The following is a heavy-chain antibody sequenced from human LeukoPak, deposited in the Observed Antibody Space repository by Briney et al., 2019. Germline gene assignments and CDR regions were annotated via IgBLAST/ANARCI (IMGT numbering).Heavy chain of an antibody. CDR3: AKDLLRWSFDY. J-gene: IGHJ4*02. D-gene: IGHD4-23*01. CDR1: GFTFSSNA. CDR2: IHGSDDNT. V-gene: IGHV3-23*01. Sequence: GGSLRLSCAASGFTFSSNAMTWVRQAPGKGLEWVSAIHGSDDNTHYADPVKGRFTISRDKSKNTLYLQMNSLRADDTAVYYCAKDLLRWSFDYWGQGTLVTVSS.